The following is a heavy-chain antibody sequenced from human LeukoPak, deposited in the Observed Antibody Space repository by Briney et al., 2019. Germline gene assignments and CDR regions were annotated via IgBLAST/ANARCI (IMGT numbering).Heavy chain of an antibody. V-gene: IGHV3-23*01. Sequence: PGGSLRLSCVASGFTFSSYAMSWVRQAPGKGLEWVSAISGSGGSTYYADSVKGRFTISRDNSKNTLYLQMNSLRAEDTAVYYCAKTIEGIAAAGLDYWGQGTLVTVSS. CDR1: GFTFSSYA. CDR3: AKTIEGIAAAGLDY. J-gene: IGHJ4*02. CDR2: ISGSGGST. D-gene: IGHD6-13*01.